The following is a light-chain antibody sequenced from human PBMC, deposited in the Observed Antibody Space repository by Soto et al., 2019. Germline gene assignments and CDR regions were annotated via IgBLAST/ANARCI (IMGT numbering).Light chain of an antibody. Sequence: DIQMTQSPSSLSASVGDRVTISCRASQSISTYLNWYQQKPGKAPRLLIYAASTVQTGVPPRFSGSGSGPDFTLTISSLRLDDIETYFCQQSYSAPPWTFGQGTKVEIK. CDR3: QQSYSAPPWT. J-gene: IGKJ1*01. CDR2: AAS. V-gene: IGKV1-39*01. CDR1: QSISTY.